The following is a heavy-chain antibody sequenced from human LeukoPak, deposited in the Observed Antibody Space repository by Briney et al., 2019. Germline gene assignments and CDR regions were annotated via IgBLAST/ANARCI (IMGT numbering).Heavy chain of an antibody. CDR3: ARASPGYSSGWYPAFNYYYYGMDV. CDR1: GGTFSSYA. V-gene: IGHV1-69*04. J-gene: IGHJ6*02. Sequence: SVKVSCKASGGTFSSYAISWVRQAPGQGLEWMGRIIPILGIANYAQKFQGRVTITADKSTSTAYMELSSLRSEDTAVYYCARASPGYSSGWYPAFNYYYYGMDVWGQGTTVTVSS. D-gene: IGHD6-19*01. CDR2: IIPILGIA.